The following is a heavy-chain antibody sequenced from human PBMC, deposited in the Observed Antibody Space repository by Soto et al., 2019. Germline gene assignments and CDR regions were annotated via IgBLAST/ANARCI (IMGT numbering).Heavy chain of an antibody. Sequence: PSETLSLTCTVSGDSVSNYYWSWIRQPPGKGLGWIGYIYYSGSTDYNPSLRSRVTISVDMSKNHFSLKLSSVTAADTAVYYCARHWRTTSAYYYGMDVWGQGTTVTVSS. V-gene: IGHV4-59*02. CDR2: IYYSGST. CDR1: GDSVSNYY. J-gene: IGHJ6*02. CDR3: ARHWRTTSAYYYGMDV. D-gene: IGHD1-1*01.